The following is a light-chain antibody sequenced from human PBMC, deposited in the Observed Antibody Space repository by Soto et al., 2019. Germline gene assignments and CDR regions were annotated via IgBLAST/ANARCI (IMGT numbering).Light chain of an antibody. CDR1: QSVSSRS. J-gene: IGKJ1*01. V-gene: IGKV3-20*01. CDR2: GAS. CDR3: QQYDSSPRT. Sequence: ELVLTQSPGTLSLSPGERATLSCTASQSVSSRSLAWYQQKPGKAPRLLISGASSRAADIPDRFSGSGSGTDFTLTISSLKPEDCAVYYCQQYDSSPRTFGQGTKVAIK.